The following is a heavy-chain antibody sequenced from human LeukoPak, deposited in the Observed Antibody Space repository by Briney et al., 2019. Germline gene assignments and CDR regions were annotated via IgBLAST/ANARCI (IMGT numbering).Heavy chain of an antibody. CDR3: ARLPYPYYYGLGERIDY. Sequence: SETLSLTCTVSGGSISSSSYYWGWIRQPPGKGLEWIGSIYYSGSTYYNPSLKSRVTISVDTSKNQFSLKLSSVTAAGTAVYYCARLPYPYYYGLGERIDYWGQGTLVTVSS. V-gene: IGHV4-39*01. CDR1: GGSISSSSYY. D-gene: IGHD3-10*01. J-gene: IGHJ4*02. CDR2: IYYSGST.